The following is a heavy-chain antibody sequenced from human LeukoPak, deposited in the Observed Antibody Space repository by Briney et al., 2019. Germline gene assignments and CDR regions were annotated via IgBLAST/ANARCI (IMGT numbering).Heavy chain of an antibody. CDR2: IYYSGST. V-gene: IGHV4-39*01. CDR3: AGPNYYYMDV. CDR1: GGSLSGGSSY. J-gene: IGHJ6*03. Sequence: SETLSLTCTVSGGSLSGGSSYWGWIRQPPGKGLEWIGSIYYSGSTYYNPSLKSRVTISVDTSKNQFSLKLSSVTAADTAVYYCAGPNYYYMDVWGKGTTVTVSS.